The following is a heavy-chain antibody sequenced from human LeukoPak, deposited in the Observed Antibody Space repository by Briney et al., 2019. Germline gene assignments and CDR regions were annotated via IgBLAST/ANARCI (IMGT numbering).Heavy chain of an antibody. CDR3: ARAADLDY. Sequence: GGSLRLSCATSGFTFSNYAMSWVRQAPGKGLEWVSTISTSGSTYYADSVKGRVTISRDNAKNSLYLQMNSLRAEDTAVYYCARAADLDYWGQGTLVTVSS. V-gene: IGHV3-69-1*01. CDR2: ISTSGST. CDR1: GFTFSNYA. J-gene: IGHJ4*02.